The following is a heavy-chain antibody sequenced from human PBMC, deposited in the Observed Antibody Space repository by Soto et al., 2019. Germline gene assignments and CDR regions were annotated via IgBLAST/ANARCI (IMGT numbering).Heavy chain of an antibody. CDR1: GGSISSYY. D-gene: IGHD3-16*02. CDR3: ARDRGIDYVWGSYRYTGDAFDI. V-gene: IGHV4-59*01. Sequence: PSETLSLTCTVSGGSISSYYRSWIRQPPGKGLEWIGYIYYSGSTNYNPSLKSRVTISVDTSKNQFSLKLSSVTAADTAVYYCARDRGIDYVWGSYRYTGDAFDIWGQGTMVTVSS. J-gene: IGHJ3*02. CDR2: IYYSGST.